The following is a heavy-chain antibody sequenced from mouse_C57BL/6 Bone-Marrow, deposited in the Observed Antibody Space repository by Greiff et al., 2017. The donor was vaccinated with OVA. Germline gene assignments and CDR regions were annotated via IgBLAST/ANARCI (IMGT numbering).Heavy chain of an antibody. V-gene: IGHV1-50*01. CDR3: AREGGFPYYYAMDY. Sequence: QVQLQQPGAELVKPGASVKLSCKASGYTFTSYWMQWVKQRPGQGLEWIGEIDPSDSYTNYNQKIKGKATLTVDTSSSTAYMQLSSLTSEDSAVYYCAREGGFPYYYAMDYWGQGTSVTVSS. CDR2: IDPSDSYT. J-gene: IGHJ4*01. CDR1: GYTFTSYW.